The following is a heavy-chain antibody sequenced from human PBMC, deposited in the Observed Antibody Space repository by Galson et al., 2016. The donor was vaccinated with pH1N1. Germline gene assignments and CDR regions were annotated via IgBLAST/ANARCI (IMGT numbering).Heavy chain of an antibody. J-gene: IGHJ3*01. D-gene: IGHD3-16*01. CDR2: IDPGSGGT. CDR1: AYTFTFYY. Sequence: SVKVSCKASAYTFTFYYIHWVRQAPGQGLEWMGIIDPGSGGTNYKLKFQGRVPMTRDTSTSTVYMELSTLTSEDTAMYYCVGIKGGKLGLWGQGTKVTVSS. CDR3: VGIKGGKLGL. V-gene: IGHV1-46*01.